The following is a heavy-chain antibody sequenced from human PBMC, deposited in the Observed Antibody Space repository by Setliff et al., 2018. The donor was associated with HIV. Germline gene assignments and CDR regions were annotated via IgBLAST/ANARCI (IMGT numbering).Heavy chain of an antibody. Sequence: ASVKVSCKASGYTFTSYGMNWVRQAPGQGLEWMGWINTNTGNPTYAQGFTGRFVFSLDTSVSTAYLQISSLKAEDTAVYYCARDPILYYYDSSGSAWFDPWGQGTLVTVSS. CDR2: INTNTGNP. J-gene: IGHJ5*02. CDR3: ARDPILYYYDSSGSAWFDP. V-gene: IGHV7-4-1*02. D-gene: IGHD3-22*01. CDR1: GYTFTSYG.